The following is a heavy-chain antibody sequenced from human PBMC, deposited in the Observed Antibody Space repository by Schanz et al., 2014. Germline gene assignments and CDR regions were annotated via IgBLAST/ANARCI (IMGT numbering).Heavy chain of an antibody. D-gene: IGHD3-10*01. CDR1: GFTFSSYA. J-gene: IGHJ3*02. Sequence: EVQLVESGGGLVKPGGSLRLSCAASGFTFSSYAMSWVRQAPGKGLEWVSAINGSGGSTYYADSVKGRFTISRDNSKNTLYLQMNSLRAEDTAVYYCAKGRFGELSAFDIWGQGTVVTVSS. CDR2: INGSGGST. V-gene: IGHV3-23*04. CDR3: AKGRFGELSAFDI.